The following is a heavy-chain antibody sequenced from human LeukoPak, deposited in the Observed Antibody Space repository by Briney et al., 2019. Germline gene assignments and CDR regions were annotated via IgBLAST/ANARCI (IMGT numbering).Heavy chain of an antibody. CDR2: ISSSGSTI. V-gene: IGHV3-11*04. CDR1: GFTFSDYY. Sequence: GGSLRLSCAASGFTFSDYYMSWIRQAPGKGLEWVSYISSSGSTIYYADSVKGRFTISRGNAKNSLYLQMNSLRAEDTAVYYCARDWPEARAKFDPWGQGTLVTVSS. D-gene: IGHD6-6*01. CDR3: ARDWPEARAKFDP. J-gene: IGHJ5*02.